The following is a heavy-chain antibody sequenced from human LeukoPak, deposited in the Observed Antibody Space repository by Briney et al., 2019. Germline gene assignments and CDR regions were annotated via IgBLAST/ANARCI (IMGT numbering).Heavy chain of an antibody. V-gene: IGHV1-18*01. CDR2: ISAYNGNT. CDR3: ARVDSGWYGYYYYYMDV. Sequence: ASVKVSCTASGYTFTSYGISWVRQAPGQGLEWMGWISAYNGNTNYAQKLQGRVTMTTDTSTSTAYMELRSLRSDDTAVYYCARVDSGWYGYYYYYMDVWGKGTTVTVSS. D-gene: IGHD6-19*01. J-gene: IGHJ6*03. CDR1: GYTFTSYG.